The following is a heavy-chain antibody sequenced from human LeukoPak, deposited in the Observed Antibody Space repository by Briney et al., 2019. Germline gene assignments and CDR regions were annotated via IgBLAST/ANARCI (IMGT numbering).Heavy chain of an antibody. J-gene: IGHJ6*04. D-gene: IGHD3-22*01. CDR2: MRPDTGFT. V-gene: IGHV1-8*01. Sequence: ASVKVSCKASGYTFRSHNINWVRQVSGHRLEWMGWMRPDTGFTGYAQKFRGRVTMTRDTATSTVYMELSSLRSEDTAVYYCARAHYASSNIKVPFDVWGKGTTVTVSS. CDR1: GYTFRSHN. CDR3: ARAHYASSNIKVPFDV.